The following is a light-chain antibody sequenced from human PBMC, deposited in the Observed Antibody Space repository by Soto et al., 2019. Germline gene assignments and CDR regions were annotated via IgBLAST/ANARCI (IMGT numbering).Light chain of an antibody. CDR2: DAS. V-gene: IGKV1-5*01. CDR3: QQYGSYWT. Sequence: DIQMTQSPSTLSASVGDRVTITCRASQSISNWLAWYQQKPGKAPKVLIYDASSLESGVPSRFSGSGSATEFILTISSLQPDDFATYYCQQYGSYWTFGQGTKVDIK. CDR1: QSISNW. J-gene: IGKJ1*01.